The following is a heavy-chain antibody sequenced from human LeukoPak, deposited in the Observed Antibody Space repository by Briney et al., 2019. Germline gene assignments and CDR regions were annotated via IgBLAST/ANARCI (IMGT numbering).Heavy chain of an antibody. Sequence: GGSLRLSCTASGFSYSGYSMHWVRQAPGKGLEWVSGIQRDGSSPTYADSVKGRFTISRDNAKGSVYLKMNILRAEDTAVYYCSRGHYGPDYWGQGTMVTVSS. CDR2: IQRDGSSP. J-gene: IGHJ4*02. D-gene: IGHD3-16*01. V-gene: IGHV3-74*01. CDR3: SRGHYGPDY. CDR1: GFSYSGYS.